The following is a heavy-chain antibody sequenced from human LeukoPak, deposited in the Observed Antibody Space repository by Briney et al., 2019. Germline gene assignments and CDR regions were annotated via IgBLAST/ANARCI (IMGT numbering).Heavy chain of an antibody. V-gene: IGHV3-23*01. Sequence: RAGGSLRLSCAASGFTFSSYGMSWVRQAPGKGLEWVSAISGSGGSTYYADSVKGRFTISRDNSKNTLYLQMNSLRAEDTAVYYCAKHFRGGSGSQGYFDYWGQGTLVTVSS. CDR3: AKHFRGGSGSQGYFDY. J-gene: IGHJ4*02. CDR1: GFTFSSYG. CDR2: ISGSGGST. D-gene: IGHD3-10*01.